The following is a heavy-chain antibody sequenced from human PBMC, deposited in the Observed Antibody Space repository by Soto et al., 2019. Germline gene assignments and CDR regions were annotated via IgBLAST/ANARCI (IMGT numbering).Heavy chain of an antibody. D-gene: IGHD3-3*01. Sequence: PGGSLRLSCAASGFTFSSYAMSWVRQAPGKGLEWVSAISGSGGSTYYADSVKGRFTISRDNSKNTLYLQMNSLRAEDTAVYYCAKDFVTGGYDFWSGYFLSYMDVWGKGTTVTVSS. J-gene: IGHJ6*03. CDR2: ISGSGGST. V-gene: IGHV3-23*01. CDR3: AKDFVTGGYDFWSGYFLSYMDV. CDR1: GFTFSSYA.